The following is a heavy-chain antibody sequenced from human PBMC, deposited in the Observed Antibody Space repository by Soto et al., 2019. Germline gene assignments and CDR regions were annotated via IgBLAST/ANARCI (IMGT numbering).Heavy chain of an antibody. Sequence: QVQLVQSGAEVKKPGSSVKVSCESSGGTFSNDIITWVRQAPGQGLEWMGRIVLLLNIANYAQKFQGRVTITADKSTGTAYMELNSLTSEDTAAYYCVKNSPIESTFSGYGGFDYWGQGTLVTVSS. CDR1: GGTFSNDI. D-gene: IGHD5-12*01. V-gene: IGHV1-69*02. CDR2: IVLLLNIA. CDR3: VKNSPIESTFSGYGGFDY. J-gene: IGHJ4*02.